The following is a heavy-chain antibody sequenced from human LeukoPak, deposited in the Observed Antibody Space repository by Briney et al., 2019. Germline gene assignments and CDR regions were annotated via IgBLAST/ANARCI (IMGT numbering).Heavy chain of an antibody. Sequence: ASVKVSCKASGYTFTGYYMHWVRQAPGQGLEWMGRINPNSGGTNYAQKFQGRVTMTRDTSIGTAYMELSRLRSDDTAVYYCARDLDIVVVPAAYYYYYGMDVWGQGTTVTVSS. J-gene: IGHJ6*02. CDR3: ARDLDIVVVPAAYYYYYGMDV. CDR1: GYTFTGYY. D-gene: IGHD2-2*01. CDR2: INPNSGGT. V-gene: IGHV1-2*06.